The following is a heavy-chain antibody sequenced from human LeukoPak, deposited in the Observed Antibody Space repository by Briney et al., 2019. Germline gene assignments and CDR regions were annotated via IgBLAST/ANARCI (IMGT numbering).Heavy chain of an antibody. J-gene: IGHJ4*02. CDR2: IYPGDSET. Sequence: GESLKISCKGSGYRFTTYWIGWVRQIPGKGLEWMGIIYPGDSETRYSPSFQGQVTISADKSINTAYLQWSSLKASDTAMYYCARVYATMDYWGQGTLVTVSS. V-gene: IGHV5-51*01. CDR1: GYRFTTYW. CDR3: ARVYATMDY. D-gene: IGHD5-24*01.